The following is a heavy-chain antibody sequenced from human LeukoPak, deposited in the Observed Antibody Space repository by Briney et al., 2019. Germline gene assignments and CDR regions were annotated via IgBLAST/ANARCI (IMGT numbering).Heavy chain of an antibody. CDR2: IYTSGST. CDR1: GGSISSYY. J-gene: IGHJ3*02. D-gene: IGHD6-13*01. V-gene: IGHV4-4*07. Sequence: SETLSLTCTVSGGSISSYYWSWIRQPAGKGLEWIGRIYTSGSTNYNPSLKSRVTMSVDTSKNQFSLKLSSVTAADTAVYYRARDRRTYSSSWTDAFDIWGQGTMVTVSS. CDR3: ARDRRTYSSSWTDAFDI.